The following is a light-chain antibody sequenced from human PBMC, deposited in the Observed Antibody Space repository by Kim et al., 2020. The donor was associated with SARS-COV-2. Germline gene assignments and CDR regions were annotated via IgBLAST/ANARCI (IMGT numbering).Light chain of an antibody. CDR2: GAS. V-gene: IGKV3-20*01. Sequence: EIVLTQSPGTLSLSPGERATLSCRASQSVSSSYLAWYQQKPGQAPRLLIYGASSRATGIPDRFSGSGSGTDFTLTISRLEPEDFAVYYCQQYGGTFGQGTKLGDQ. J-gene: IGKJ2*01. CDR1: QSVSSSY. CDR3: QQYGGT.